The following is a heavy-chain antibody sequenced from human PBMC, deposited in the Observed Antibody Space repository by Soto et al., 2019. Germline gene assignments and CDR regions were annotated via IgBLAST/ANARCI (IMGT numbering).Heavy chain of an antibody. V-gene: IGHV1-46*01. Sequence: QVQLVQAGAEVKKPGASVKVSCKASGYIFTKYYIHWVRQAPGQGLEWMAIINPLPTSGSTNSAQKFQGRVNVTRDTSTSTVYMELSSLTSEDTAIYYCARDLTAAAYWGPGTLVTVSS. CDR2: INPLPTSGST. D-gene: IGHD6-13*01. CDR1: GYIFTKYY. J-gene: IGHJ4*02. CDR3: ARDLTAAAY.